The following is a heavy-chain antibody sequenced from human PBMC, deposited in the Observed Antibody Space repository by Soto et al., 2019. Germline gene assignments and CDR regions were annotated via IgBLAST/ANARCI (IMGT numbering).Heavy chain of an antibody. Sequence: QVQLVQSGAEVKMPGASVKVSCKATGYTFTTSGIDWVRQAPGQAPEWVGWISPNNDNTHLAQKFQGRVTMTADTPPSSVYMELRRLRSDDTAVYYCAIDDCFGATCYIGDSWGQGTLVSVSS. CDR1: GYTFTTSG. V-gene: IGHV1-18*01. D-gene: IGHD2-15*01. CDR2: ISPNNDNT. J-gene: IGHJ4*02. CDR3: AIDDCFGATCYIGDS.